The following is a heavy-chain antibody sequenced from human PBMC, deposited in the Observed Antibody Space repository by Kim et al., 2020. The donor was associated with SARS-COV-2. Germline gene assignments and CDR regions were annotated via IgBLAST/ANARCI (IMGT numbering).Heavy chain of an antibody. D-gene: IGHD6-13*01. Sequence: QGRVTMTRDTSTSTVYMELSSLRSEDTAVYYCARAPGPQISSSWSNYFDYWGQGTLVTVSS. J-gene: IGHJ4*02. CDR3: ARAPGPQISSSWSNYFDY. V-gene: IGHV1-46*01.